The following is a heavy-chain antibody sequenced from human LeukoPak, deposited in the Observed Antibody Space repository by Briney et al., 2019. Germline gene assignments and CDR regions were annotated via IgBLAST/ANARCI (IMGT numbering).Heavy chain of an antibody. Sequence: SETLSLTCTVSGGSISSYYWSWIRQPPGKGLEWIGYIYYSGSTNYNPSLKSRVTISVDTSKNQFSLKLSSVTAADTAVYYCARSGYSSGWYWAFDIWGQGTMVTVSS. CDR2: IYYSGST. CDR3: ARSGYSSGWYWAFDI. V-gene: IGHV4-59*01. CDR1: GGSISSYY. D-gene: IGHD6-19*01. J-gene: IGHJ3*02.